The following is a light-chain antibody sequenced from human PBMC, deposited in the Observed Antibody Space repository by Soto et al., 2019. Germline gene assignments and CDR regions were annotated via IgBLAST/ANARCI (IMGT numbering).Light chain of an antibody. CDR2: GAS. V-gene: IGKV3-20*01. CDR1: QTVGSSF. CDR3: QQYGSSPRT. Sequence: IVLMQSPGALPLYPGCRSTLSWKPSQTVGSSFLAWFPHKPGKAPRLLIYGASTRATGIPDRFSGSGSGTEFTLTISRLEPEDFAVYYCQQYGSSPRTFGPGTRVDIK. J-gene: IGKJ3*01.